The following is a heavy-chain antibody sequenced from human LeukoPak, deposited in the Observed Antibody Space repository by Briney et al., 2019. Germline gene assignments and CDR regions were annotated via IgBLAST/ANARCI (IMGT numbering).Heavy chain of an antibody. Sequence: GGSLRLSCAASGFNFGSYWMHWVRQVPGKGLVWVARINTDGRSTSYGESVKGRFTVSRDNAKNTLYVQMNSLRDEDTAVYYCVRDVWGDRDGFFAYWGQGTLVTVSS. V-gene: IGHV3-74*01. J-gene: IGHJ4*02. CDR2: INTDGRST. D-gene: IGHD5-24*01. CDR3: VRDVWGDRDGFFAY. CDR1: GFNFGSYW.